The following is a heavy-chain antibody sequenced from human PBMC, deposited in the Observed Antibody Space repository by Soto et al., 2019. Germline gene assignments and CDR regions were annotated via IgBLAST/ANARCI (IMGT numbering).Heavy chain of an antibody. V-gene: IGHV1-69*06. CDR1: GGTFSSYA. Sequence: SVKVSCKASGGTFSSYAISWVRQAPGQGLEWMGGIIPIFGTANYAQKFQGRVTITADKSTSTAYMEPSSLRSEDTAVYYCARAREVVTAIPFDAFDIWGQGTMVTVSS. CDR3: ARAREVVTAIPFDAFDI. CDR2: IIPIFGTA. J-gene: IGHJ3*02. D-gene: IGHD2-21*02.